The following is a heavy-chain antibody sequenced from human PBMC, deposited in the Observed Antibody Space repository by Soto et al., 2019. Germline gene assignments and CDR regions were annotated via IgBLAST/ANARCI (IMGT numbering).Heavy chain of an antibody. V-gene: IGHV1-69*01. J-gene: IGHJ6*02. CDR3: SSDNTRVIVPAAEYHDYAAMDV. CDR1: GGIFSSYG. D-gene: IGHD2-2*01. Sequence: QVQLVQSGAEVKKPGSSVKVSCKASGGIFSSYGINWVRQAPGQGPEWMGGIIPIFHTANYAQKFQGRVTITAHESTSTVSMQLRSRRSEDTSVYYCSSDNTRVIVPAAEYHDYAAMDVWGQGPTVIFTS. CDR2: IIPIFHTA.